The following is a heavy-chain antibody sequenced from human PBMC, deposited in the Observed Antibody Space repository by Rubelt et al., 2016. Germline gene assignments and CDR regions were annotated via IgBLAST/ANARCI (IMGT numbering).Heavy chain of an antibody. CDR2: ISAYNGNT. D-gene: IGHD5-24*01. Sequence: QVQLVQSGAEVKKPGASVKVSCKASGYTFTSYGISWVRQAPGPGLEWLGWISAYNGNTNYAQKVQGRVTMTTDTSTSTAYMELRSLRSDDTAVYYCARRDGYNWDDAFDIWGQGTMVTVSS. CDR1: GYTFTSYG. CDR3: ARRDGYNWDDAFDI. J-gene: IGHJ3*02. V-gene: IGHV1-18*01.